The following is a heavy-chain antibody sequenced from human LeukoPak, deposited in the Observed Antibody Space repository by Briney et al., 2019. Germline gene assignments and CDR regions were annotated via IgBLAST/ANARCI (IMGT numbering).Heavy chain of an antibody. CDR3: ARDGGVDGYNSYFDY. CDR2: ISSRSSNL. V-gene: IGHV3-21*01. J-gene: IGHJ4*02. CDR1: GFTFSSYS. D-gene: IGHD5-24*01. Sequence: KPGGSLRLSCAASGFTFSSYSMNWVRQAPGKGLEWVSSISSRSSNLYYADSVKGRFTISRDNAKNSLYLQVNSLRAEDTALYYCARDGGVDGYNSYFDYWGQGTLVTVSS.